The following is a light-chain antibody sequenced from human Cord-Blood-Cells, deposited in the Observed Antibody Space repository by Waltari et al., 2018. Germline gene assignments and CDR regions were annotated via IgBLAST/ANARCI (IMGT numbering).Light chain of an antibody. CDR1: QRVSSN. V-gene: IGKV3-15*01. CDR3: QQYNNWPPVT. CDR2: GAS. J-gene: IGKJ4*01. Sequence: EIVMTQSPATLSVSPGERATLSCRSSQRVSSNLAWYQQKPGQAPRLLIYGASTRATGIPARFSGSGSGTEVTLTISSLQSEDFAVYYCQQYNNWPPVTFGGGTKVEIK.